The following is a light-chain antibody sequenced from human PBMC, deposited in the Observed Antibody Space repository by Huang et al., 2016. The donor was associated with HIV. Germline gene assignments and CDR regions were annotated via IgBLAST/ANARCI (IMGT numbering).Light chain of an antibody. CDR2: GAS. Sequence: EIVMTQSPATLSVSPGERATLSCRASQSVSSKLAWDQQKPGQAPRLLIYGASTRATGIPARFSGSGSGTEFTLTISSLQSEDFAVYYCQQYNNWPPLTFGGGTKVEIK. CDR1: QSVSSK. CDR3: QQYNNWPPLT. V-gene: IGKV3-15*01. J-gene: IGKJ4*01.